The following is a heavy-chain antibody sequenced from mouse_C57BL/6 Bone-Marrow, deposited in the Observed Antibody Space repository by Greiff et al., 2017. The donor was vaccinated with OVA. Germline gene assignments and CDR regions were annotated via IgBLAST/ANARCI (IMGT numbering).Heavy chain of an antibody. J-gene: IGHJ4*01. CDR2: IDPEDGDP. V-gene: IGHV14-1*01. D-gene: IGHD1-1*01. CDR1: GFNIKDYY. CDR3: TPTTVLLRGAMDY. Sequence: EVQLQQSGAELVRPGASVKLSCTASGFNIKDYYMHWVKQRPEQGLEWIGRIDPEDGDPEYAPKFQGKATMTADTSSHTAYLQLSSLTSEDTAVYYCTPTTVLLRGAMDYWGQGTSGTVSS.